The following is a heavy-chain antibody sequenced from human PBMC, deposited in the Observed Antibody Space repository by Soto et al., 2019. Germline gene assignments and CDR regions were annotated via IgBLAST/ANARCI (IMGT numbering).Heavy chain of an antibody. D-gene: IGHD2-2*01. CDR2: IYYSGSA. CDR3: ARGDYAKAFDI. Sequence: QVQLQESGPGLVKPSDTLSLTCAVSGYSITSSNWWGWIRQPPGKGLEWIGNIYYSGSAYYNPSLKXRXTXSXXTSKNQFSLKLTSGTAVDTAVYYCARGDYAKAFDIWGQGTTVTVSS. V-gene: IGHV4-28*03. J-gene: IGHJ3*02. CDR1: GYSITSSNW.